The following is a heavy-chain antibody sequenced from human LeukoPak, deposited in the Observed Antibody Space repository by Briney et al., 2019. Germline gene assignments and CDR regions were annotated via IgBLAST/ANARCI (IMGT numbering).Heavy chain of an antibody. J-gene: IGHJ5*02. D-gene: IGHD3-3*01. CDR3: ARVALGVPAGPARWFDP. CDR1: GGSFSGYY. V-gene: IGHV4-34*01. Sequence: PSETLSLTCAVYGGSFSGYYWSWIRQPPGKGLEWIGEINHSGSTNYNPSLKSRVTISLDTSKNKFSLKLSSVPAAATPLYYCARVALGVPAGPARWFDPWGQGTLVTVSS. CDR2: INHSGST.